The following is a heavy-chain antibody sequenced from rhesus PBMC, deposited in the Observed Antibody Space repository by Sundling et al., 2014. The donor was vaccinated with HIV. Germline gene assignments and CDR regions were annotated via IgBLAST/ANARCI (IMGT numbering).Heavy chain of an antibody. CDR3: VRDSPGYSGSYEDLYGLDS. D-gene: IGHD6-25*01. CDR1: GFTFSDYY. V-gene: IGHV3-59*01. CDR2: ISYGGTST. J-gene: IGHJ6*01. Sequence: EVQLVESGDGLAKPGGSLRLSCAASGFTFSDYYMHWVRQASGKGLEWVSRISYGGTSTWYADSVKGRFTISRENAKNTLYLQMDSLRTEDTAVYYCVRDSPGYSGSYEDLYGLDSWGQGVVVTVSS.